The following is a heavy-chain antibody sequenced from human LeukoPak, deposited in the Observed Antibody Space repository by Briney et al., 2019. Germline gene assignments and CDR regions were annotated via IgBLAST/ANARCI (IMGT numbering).Heavy chain of an antibody. D-gene: IGHD2-15*01. V-gene: IGHV6-1*01. CDR2: TYYRSKWYN. CDR1: GDSFSSNSAA. Sequence: SQTLSLTCALSGDSFSSNSAAWHWIRQSPSRGLEWLGRTYYRSKWYNDYAVSVKSRITINPDTSKNQFSLQLNSVTPEDTAVYYCARGGEIVDYWGQGTLVTVSS. CDR3: ARGGEIVDY. J-gene: IGHJ4*02.